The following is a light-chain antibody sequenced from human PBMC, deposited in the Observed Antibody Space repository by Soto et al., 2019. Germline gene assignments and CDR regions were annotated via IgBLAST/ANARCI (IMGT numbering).Light chain of an antibody. CDR2: EVS. CDR1: QSLLHSDGKTY. V-gene: IGKV2D-29*01. J-gene: IGKJ5*01. Sequence: EIGLTQTPLSLYVTAGQPASISLKPSQSLLHSDGKTYLYWYLQKPGHPPQLMIYEVSNRFSGVPDRFSGSGSGTDFTLKISRVEAEDVGVYYCMQSIQFPITFGQGTRLEIK. CDR3: MQSIQFPIT.